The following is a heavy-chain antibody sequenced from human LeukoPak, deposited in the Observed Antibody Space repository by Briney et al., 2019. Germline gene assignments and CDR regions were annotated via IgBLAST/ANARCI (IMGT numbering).Heavy chain of an antibody. J-gene: IGHJ4*02. D-gene: IGHD4-11*01. CDR2: INHSGST. Sequence: PSETLSLTCAVYGGSFSGYYWSWIRQPPGKGLEWIGEINHSGSTNYNPSLKSRVTISVDTSKNQFSLKLSSVTAADTAVYYCARVFQYTVTTIWGQGTLVTVS. CDR1: GGSFSGYY. V-gene: IGHV4-34*01. CDR3: ARVFQYTVTTI.